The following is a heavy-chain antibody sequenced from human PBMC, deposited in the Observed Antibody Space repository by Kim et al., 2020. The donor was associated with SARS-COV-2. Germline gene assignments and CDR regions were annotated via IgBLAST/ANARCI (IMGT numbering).Heavy chain of an antibody. Sequence: GGSLRLSCAASGFTFSSYAMSWVRQAPGKGLEWVSAISGSGGSTYYADSVKGRFTISRDNSKNTLYLQMNSLRAEDTTVYYCAKARPRIAVERGYGMDVWRQGTTVTVSS. D-gene: IGHD6-19*01. CDR3: AKARPRIAVERGYGMDV. V-gene: IGHV3-23*01. J-gene: IGHJ6*02. CDR2: ISGSGGST. CDR1: GFTFSSYA.